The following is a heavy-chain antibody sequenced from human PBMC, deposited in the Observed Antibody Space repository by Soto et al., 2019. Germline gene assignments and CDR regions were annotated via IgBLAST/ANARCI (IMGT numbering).Heavy chain of an antibody. Sequence: QITLKESGPPLVSPAQTITLTCAFSGFSLTTTRMDVAWIRQPPGKALEWLALIYWDDDKRYSPSLKNRLTVSKDTSTNRVVLTITNISPDDTRTYFCAHAGDFDLLSFDRWGPGTLVTVSS. V-gene: IGHV2-5*02. D-gene: IGHD2-15*01. CDR2: IYWDDDK. CDR3: AHAGDFDLLSFDR. J-gene: IGHJ4*02. CDR1: GFSLTTTRMD.